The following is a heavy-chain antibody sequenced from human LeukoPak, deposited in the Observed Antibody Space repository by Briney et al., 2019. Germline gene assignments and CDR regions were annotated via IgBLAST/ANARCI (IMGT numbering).Heavy chain of an antibody. CDR3: ASLRGTTVPGFDY. Sequence: ASVKVSCKASGYTLTGYYMHWVRQAPGQGLEWMGWINPNSGGTNYAQKFQGRVTMTRDTSISTAYMELSRLRSDDTAVYYCASLRGTTVPGFDYWGQGTLVTVSS. CDR2: INPNSGGT. V-gene: IGHV1-2*02. D-gene: IGHD4-11*01. CDR1: GYTLTGYY. J-gene: IGHJ4*02.